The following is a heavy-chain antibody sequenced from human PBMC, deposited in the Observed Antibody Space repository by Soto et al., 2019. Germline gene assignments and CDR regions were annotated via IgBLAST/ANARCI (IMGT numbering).Heavy chain of an antibody. J-gene: IGHJ6*02. D-gene: IGHD3-3*01. CDR2: INPNSGGT. CDR1: GYTFTGYY. Sequence: ASVKVSCKASGYTFTGYYMHWVRQAPGQGLEWMGWINPNSGGTNYAQKFQGWVTMTRDTSISTAHMELSRLRSDDTAVYYCARGIFGVVSYYYGMDVWGQGTTVTVSS. V-gene: IGHV1-2*04. CDR3: ARGIFGVVSYYYGMDV.